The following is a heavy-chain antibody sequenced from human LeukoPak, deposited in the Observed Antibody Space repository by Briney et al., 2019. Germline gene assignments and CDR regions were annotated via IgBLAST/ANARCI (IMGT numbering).Heavy chain of an antibody. J-gene: IGHJ4*02. CDR1: GFTFSSYW. Sequence: GGSLRLSCAASGFTFSSYWMSWVRQAPGKGLEWVANIKQDGSEKYYVDSVKGRFTISRDNAKNSLYLQMNSLRAEDTAVYYCARDLRFLEWSNFDYWGQGTLVTVSS. CDR2: IKQDGSEK. D-gene: IGHD3-3*01. V-gene: IGHV3-7*01. CDR3: ARDLRFLEWSNFDY.